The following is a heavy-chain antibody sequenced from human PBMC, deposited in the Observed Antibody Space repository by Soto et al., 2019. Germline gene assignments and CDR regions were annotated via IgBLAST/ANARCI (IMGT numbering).Heavy chain of an antibody. CDR2: ISHSGSA. CDR1: GRSFSGYI. D-gene: IGHD1-26*01. J-gene: IGHJ4*02. Sequence: SETLSLTFAVYGRSFSGYIWSWIRQTPGKGLQWIGQISHSGSANYNPSLKSRVTISVHTSNSLFSLELSSVTAADTAVYYCARGLISGSHYSGGWYYFDSWGQGTLVTVS. CDR3: ARGLISGSHYSGGWYYFDS. V-gene: IGHV4-34*01.